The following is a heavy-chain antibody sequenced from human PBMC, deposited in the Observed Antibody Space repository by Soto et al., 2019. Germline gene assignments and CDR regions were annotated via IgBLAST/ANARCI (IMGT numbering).Heavy chain of an antibody. J-gene: IGHJ3*02. CDR1: GFTFSSYG. Sequence: QVQLVESGGGVVQPGRSLRLSCAASGFTFSSYGMHWVRQAPGKGLEWVAVIWYDGSNKYYADSVKGRFTICRDNSKNTLYLQMNSRRAEDTAVYYCARDQPDAFDIWGQGTMVTVSS. CDR3: ARDQPDAFDI. V-gene: IGHV3-33*01. CDR2: IWYDGSNK.